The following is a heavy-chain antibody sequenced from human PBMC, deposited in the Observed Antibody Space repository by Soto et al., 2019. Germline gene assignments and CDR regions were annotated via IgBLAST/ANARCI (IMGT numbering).Heavy chain of an antibody. D-gene: IGHD2-2*01. Sequence: GGSLRLSCAASGFTFSNYAMSWVRQAPGKGLEWVSVISGSGGSTYHADSVQGRFTISRDNSRNTPYLQMSSLRAEDTAVYYCAGVLVPAAADAFDIWGQGTMVTVSS. J-gene: IGHJ3*02. CDR2: ISGSGGST. CDR3: AGVLVPAAADAFDI. CDR1: GFTFSNYA. V-gene: IGHV3-23*01.